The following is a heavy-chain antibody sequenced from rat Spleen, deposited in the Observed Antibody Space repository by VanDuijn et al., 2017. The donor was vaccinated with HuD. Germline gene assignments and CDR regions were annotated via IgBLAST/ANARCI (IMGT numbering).Heavy chain of an antibody. Sequence: VQLVESDGGLVQPGRSLKLSCAASGFTFSDYYMAWVRQAPTKGLEWVATINYDGSSTYYRDSVKGRFTISRDNAKSSLYLQMNSLKSEDTATYYCARGDDYNYFDYWGQGVMVTVSS. CDR3: ARGDDYNYFDY. J-gene: IGHJ2*01. D-gene: IGHD1-6*01. V-gene: IGHV5-29*01. CDR1: GFTFSDYY. CDR2: INYDGSST.